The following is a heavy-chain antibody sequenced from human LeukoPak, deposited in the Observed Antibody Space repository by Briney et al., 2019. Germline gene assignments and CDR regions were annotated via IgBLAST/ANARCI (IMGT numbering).Heavy chain of an antibody. CDR1: GYTFTSHG. D-gene: IGHD4-17*01. Sequence: ASVKVSCKASGYTFTSHGISWVRQAPGQGLEWMGWISAYNGNTNYAQKLQGRVTMTTDTSTSTAYMELRSLRSDDTAVYYCARDPIRSYGVLEDYYFDYWGQGTLVTVSS. CDR3: ARDPIRSYGVLEDYYFDY. CDR2: ISAYNGNT. J-gene: IGHJ4*02. V-gene: IGHV1-18*01.